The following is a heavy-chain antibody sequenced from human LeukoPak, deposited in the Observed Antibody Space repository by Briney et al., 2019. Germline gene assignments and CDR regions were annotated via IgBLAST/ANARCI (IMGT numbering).Heavy chain of an antibody. CDR2: ISAYNGNT. CDR1: GYTFTSYG. V-gene: IGHV1-18*01. Sequence: ASVKVSCKASGYTFTSYGISWVRQAPGQGLEWMGWISAYNGNTNYAQKFQGRVTITRDTSASTAYMELSSLRSEDTAVYYCARGPFSRMDVWGQGTTVTVSS. CDR3: ARGPFSRMDV. J-gene: IGHJ6*02.